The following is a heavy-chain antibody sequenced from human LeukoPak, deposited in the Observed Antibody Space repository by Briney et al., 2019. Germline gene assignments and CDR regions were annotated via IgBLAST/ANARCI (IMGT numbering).Heavy chain of an antibody. CDR2: INHSGST. Sequence: SETLSLTCAVYGGSFSGYYWSWIRQPPGKGLEWIGEINHSGSTNYNPSLKSRVTISVDTSKNQFSLKLSSVTAADTAVYYCASGPRRPTFDYWGQGTLVTASS. CDR1: GGSFSGYY. CDR3: ASGPRRPTFDY. V-gene: IGHV4-34*01. J-gene: IGHJ4*02.